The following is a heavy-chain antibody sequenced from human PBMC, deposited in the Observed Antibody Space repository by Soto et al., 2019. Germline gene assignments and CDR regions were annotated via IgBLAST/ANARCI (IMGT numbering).Heavy chain of an antibody. CDR3: VKARRYYYDSSGYPYYFDY. CDR1: GFTFSSYA. V-gene: IGHV3-64D*06. J-gene: IGHJ4*02. CDR2: ISSNGGST. D-gene: IGHD3-22*01. Sequence: GSLRLSCSASGFTFSSYAMHWVRQAPGKGLEYVSAISSNGGSTYYADSVKGRFTISRDNSKNTLYLQMSSLRAEDTAVYYCVKARRYYYDSSGYPYYFDYWGQGTLVTVSS.